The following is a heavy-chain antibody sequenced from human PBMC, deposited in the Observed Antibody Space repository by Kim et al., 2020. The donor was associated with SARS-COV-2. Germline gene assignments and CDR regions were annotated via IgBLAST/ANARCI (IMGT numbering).Heavy chain of an antibody. CDR3: AKDGPGKKTVNRYYYYAMDV. CDR1: GFTFSDYA. V-gene: IGHV3-23*01. Sequence: GGSLRLSCTASGFTFSDYAMSWVRQVPGKGLEWVSVVSGSGGNTYYADSVKGRFTVSRDNSKNTLFLQMSSLRPEDTAIYYCAKDGPGKKTVNRYYYYAMDVWGQETTVSVS. J-gene: IGHJ6*02. D-gene: IGHD3-10*01. CDR2: VSGSGGNT.